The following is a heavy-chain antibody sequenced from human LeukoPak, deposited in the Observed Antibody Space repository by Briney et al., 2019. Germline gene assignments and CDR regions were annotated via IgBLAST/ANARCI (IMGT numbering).Heavy chain of an antibody. D-gene: IGHD3-10*01. V-gene: IGHV3-48*01. J-gene: IGHJ4*02. CDR2: ISSSSSTI. CDR1: GFTFSSHS. Sequence: GGSLRLSCAASGFTFSSHSMNWVRQAPGKGLEWVSYISSSSSTIYYADSVKGRFTISRDNAKNSLYLQMNSLRAEDTAVYYCARDNLSGYFDYWGQGTLVTVSS. CDR3: ARDNLSGYFDY.